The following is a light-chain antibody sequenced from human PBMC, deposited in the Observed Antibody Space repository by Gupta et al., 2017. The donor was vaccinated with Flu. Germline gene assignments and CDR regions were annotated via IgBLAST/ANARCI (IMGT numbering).Light chain of an antibody. V-gene: IGLV1-40*01. Sequence: NVGGPYDVNWYQQHPGTAPNLLIYGDSDRPSGVPDRFSGSKSGTSASLAITGLQAEDEADYYCQSYDSSLSGSWVFGGGTKLTVL. CDR3: QSYDSSLSGSWV. CDR1: NVGGPYD. CDR2: GDS. J-gene: IGLJ3*02.